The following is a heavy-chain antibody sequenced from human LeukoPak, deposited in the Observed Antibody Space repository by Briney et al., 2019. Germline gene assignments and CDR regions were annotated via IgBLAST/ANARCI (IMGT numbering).Heavy chain of an antibody. D-gene: IGHD1-1*01. CDR1: GYTFTSYY. V-gene: IGHV1-69*13. J-gene: IGHJ4*02. Sequence: SVNVSCKASGYTFTSYYMHWVRQAPGQGLEWMGGIIPIFGTANYAQKFQGRVTITADESTSTAYMELSSLRSEDTAVYYCARVFPATEWGQGTLVTVSS. CDR3: ARVFPATE. CDR2: IIPIFGTA.